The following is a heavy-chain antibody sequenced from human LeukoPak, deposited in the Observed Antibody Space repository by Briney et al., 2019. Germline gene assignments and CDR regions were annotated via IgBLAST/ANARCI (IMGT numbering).Heavy chain of an antibody. CDR2: IYSGGST. CDR1: GFTVSSNY. Sequence: PGGSLRLSCAASGFTVSSNYMSWVRQAPGKGLEWVSVIYSGGSTYYADSVKGRFTISRDNSKNTLYLQMNSLRAEDTAVYYCAREWASEAAAHWGQGTLVTVSS. D-gene: IGHD6-13*01. V-gene: IGHV3-53*01. J-gene: IGHJ4*02. CDR3: AREWASEAAAH.